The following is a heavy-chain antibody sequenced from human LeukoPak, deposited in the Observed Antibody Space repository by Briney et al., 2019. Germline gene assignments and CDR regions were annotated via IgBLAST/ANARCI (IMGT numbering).Heavy chain of an antibody. CDR3: ASTVGSSGYYYGY. CDR2: IYPGDSDT. D-gene: IGHD3-22*01. Sequence: GESLKISCKGSGYSFTSYWIGWVRQMPGKGLEWMGIIYPGDSDTRYSPSFQGQVTISADKSISTAYLQWSGLKASDTAMYYCASTVGSSGYYYGYWGQGTLVTVSS. J-gene: IGHJ4*02. CDR1: GYSFTSYW. V-gene: IGHV5-51*01.